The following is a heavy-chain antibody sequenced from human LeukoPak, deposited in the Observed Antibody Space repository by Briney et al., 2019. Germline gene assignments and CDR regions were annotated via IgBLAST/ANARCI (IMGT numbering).Heavy chain of an antibody. CDR3: AKDLSSGYYYACDY. CDR2: INGSGGST. CDR1: GFTFSSYA. Sequence: GGSLRLSCAASGFTFSSYAMSWVRQAPGKGLEWVSAINGSGGSTYYADSVRGRFTISSDNSKNTLYLQMNSLRAEDTAVYYCAKDLSSGYYYACDYWGQGTLVTVSS. V-gene: IGHV3-23*01. D-gene: IGHD3-22*01. J-gene: IGHJ4*02.